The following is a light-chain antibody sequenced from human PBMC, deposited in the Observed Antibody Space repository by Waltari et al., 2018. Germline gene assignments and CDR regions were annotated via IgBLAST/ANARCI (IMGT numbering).Light chain of an antibody. CDR1: SSDVGGFNE. CDR2: DVT. CDR3: SSYIRISASWV. Sequence: QSALTQPVSVSGSPGKSITISCTGTSSDVGGFNEVSWYQHHPGKAPKLMIYDVTKRPSGVSNRFSGSGSGNTASLTISGLQSEDEAYYYCSSYIRISASWVFGGGTKLTVL. V-gene: IGLV2-14*03. J-gene: IGLJ3*02.